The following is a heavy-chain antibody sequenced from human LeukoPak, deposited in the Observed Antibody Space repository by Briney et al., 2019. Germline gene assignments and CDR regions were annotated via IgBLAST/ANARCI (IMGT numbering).Heavy chain of an antibody. J-gene: IGHJ3*01. Sequence: GGSLGLSCAASGFTFSDSAMTWVRQAPGKGLDWVSLISFSGANSYYADSVKGRFTISSDNSKDTLFLQMNSLRAEDTAIYYCARDIQLSTWGLGTMVTVSS. CDR1: GFTFSDSA. V-gene: IGHV3-23*01. CDR3: ARDIQLST. D-gene: IGHD5-24*01. CDR2: ISFSGANS.